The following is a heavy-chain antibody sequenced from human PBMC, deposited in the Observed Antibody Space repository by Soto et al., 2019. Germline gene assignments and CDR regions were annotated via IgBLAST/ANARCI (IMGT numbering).Heavy chain of an antibody. CDR3: ARAPYYDFWSGSPNWFDP. CDR1: GGTFSSYA. D-gene: IGHD3-3*01. CDR2: IIPIFGTA. Sequence: QVQLVQSGAEVKKPGSSVKVSCKASGGTFSSYAISWVRQAPGQGLEWMGGIIPIFGTANYAQKFQGRVTINADESTSTAYMELSSLRSEDTAVYYCARAPYYDFWSGSPNWFDPWGQGTLVTVSS. V-gene: IGHV1-69*01. J-gene: IGHJ5*02.